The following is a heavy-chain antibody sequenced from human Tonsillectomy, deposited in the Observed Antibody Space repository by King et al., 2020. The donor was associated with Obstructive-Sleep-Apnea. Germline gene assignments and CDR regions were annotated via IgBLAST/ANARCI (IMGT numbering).Heavy chain of an antibody. V-gene: IGHV3-23*04. Sequence: DVQLVESGGGLVQPGGSLRLSCAASGFTFSSYAMSWVRQAPGKGLEWVSAISGSGGRTYYADPVKGRFTISRDNSKNTLYLQMNSLRPEDTAVYYCANALVTADTLNWFDPWGQGTLVTVPS. D-gene: IGHD2-21*02. J-gene: IGHJ5*02. CDR2: ISGSGGRT. CDR3: ANALVTADTLNWFDP. CDR1: GFTFSSYA.